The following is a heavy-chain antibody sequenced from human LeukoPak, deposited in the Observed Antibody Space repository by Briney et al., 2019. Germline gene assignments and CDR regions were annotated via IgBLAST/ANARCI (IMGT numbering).Heavy chain of an antibody. D-gene: IGHD1-26*01. J-gene: IGHJ6*02. CDR1: GGSFSGYY. V-gene: IGHV4-59*01. Sequence: SETLSLTCAVYGGSFSGYYWSWIRQPPGKGLEWIGYIYYSGSTNYNPSLKSRVTISVDTSKNQFSLKLSSVTAADTAVYYCARFGGSYPFYYYYGMDVWGQGTTVTVSS. CDR2: IYYSGST. CDR3: ARFGGSYPFYYYYGMDV.